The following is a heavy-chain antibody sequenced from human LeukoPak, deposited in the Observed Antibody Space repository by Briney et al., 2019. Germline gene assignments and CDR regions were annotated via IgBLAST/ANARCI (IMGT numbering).Heavy chain of an antibody. CDR3: ARDRYYGSGRYDNFDY. J-gene: IGHJ4*02. Sequence: SLRLSCAASGFTFSSYVMNWVRQAPGKGLEWVAVISYAGTNKYYADSVKGRFTISRDNSKNTLYLQMNSLRPEDTAVYYCARDRYYGSGRYDNFDYWGQGTLVTVSS. CDR1: GFTFSSYV. V-gene: IGHV3-30*04. CDR2: ISYAGTNK. D-gene: IGHD3-10*01.